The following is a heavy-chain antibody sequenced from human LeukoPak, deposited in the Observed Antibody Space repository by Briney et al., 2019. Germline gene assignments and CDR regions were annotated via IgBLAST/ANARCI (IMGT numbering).Heavy chain of an antibody. CDR1: GGSINSGTYY. Sequence: SETLSLPCTVSGGSINSGTYYWSWIRQPADKGLEWIGHIYSGGSTNYNPSLKSRVTISADTSKTQVSLRLSSVTAADTAVYYCARGSYCGITRCHTYYYMDVWGKGTTVTVSS. V-gene: IGHV4-61*09. D-gene: IGHD3-10*01. J-gene: IGHJ6*03. CDR2: IYSGGST. CDR3: ARGSYCGITRCHTYYYMDV.